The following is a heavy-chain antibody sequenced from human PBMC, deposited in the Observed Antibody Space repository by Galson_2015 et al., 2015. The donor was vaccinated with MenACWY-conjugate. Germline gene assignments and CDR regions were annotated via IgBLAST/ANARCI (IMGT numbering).Heavy chain of an antibody. J-gene: IGHJ2*01. CDR3: ARDIGRYWYFDL. Sequence: TLSLTCGVSGGSISSNHWRSWVRQPPGKGLEWVAGIYHSGTTNYIPSLKSRVNISLDKSKNQFSLELNSVTAADTAVYHRARDIGRYWYFDLWGRGTLVTVSS. CDR1: GGSISSNHW. D-gene: IGHD2-15*01. V-gene: IGHV4-4*02. CDR2: IYHSGTT.